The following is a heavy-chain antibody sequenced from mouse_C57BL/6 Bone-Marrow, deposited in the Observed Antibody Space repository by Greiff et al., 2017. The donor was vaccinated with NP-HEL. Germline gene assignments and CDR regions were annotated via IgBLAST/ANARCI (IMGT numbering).Heavy chain of an antibody. CDR1: GYSITSDY. D-gene: IGHD2-2*01. V-gene: IGHV3-8*01. CDR3: ARSPLGLRRNYYAMDY. Sequence: EVMLVESGPGLAKPSQTLSLPCSVTGYSITSDYWNWIRKFPGNNLEYMGYISYSGSTYYNPSLKSRISITRDTSKNQYYLQLNSVTTEDTATYYCARSPLGLRRNYYAMDYWGQGTSVTVSS. CDR2: ISYSGST. J-gene: IGHJ4*01.